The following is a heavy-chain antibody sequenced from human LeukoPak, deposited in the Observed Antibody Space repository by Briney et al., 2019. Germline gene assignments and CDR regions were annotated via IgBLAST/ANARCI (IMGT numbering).Heavy chain of an antibody. CDR2: ISYDGGNK. D-gene: IGHD6-19*01. Sequence: GGSLRLSCAASGFTFSSYAMNWVRQAPGKGLEWVAVISYDGGNKYYAESVKGRFTISRDNSKNTLYLQMNSLRAEDTAVYYCARDGYSSGWQDWGQGTLVTVSS. CDR1: GFTFSSYA. V-gene: IGHV3-30*04. CDR3: ARDGYSSGWQD. J-gene: IGHJ4*02.